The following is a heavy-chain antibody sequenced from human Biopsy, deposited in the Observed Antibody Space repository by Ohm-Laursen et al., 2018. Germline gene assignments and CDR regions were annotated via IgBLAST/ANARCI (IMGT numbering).Heavy chain of an antibody. V-gene: IGHV3-7*01. D-gene: IGHD3-22*01. CDR3: ARAPFGSGSYSEFDY. Sequence: SLRLSCAASGFTFSTHWMSWVRQAPGKGLEWVATIKKDGSEKYYADSVKGRFTISRDNSKSSLSLQMNSLRGEDTAVYYCARAPFGSGSYSEFDYWGQGSLVTVSS. J-gene: IGHJ4*02. CDR2: IKKDGSEK. CDR1: GFTFSTHW.